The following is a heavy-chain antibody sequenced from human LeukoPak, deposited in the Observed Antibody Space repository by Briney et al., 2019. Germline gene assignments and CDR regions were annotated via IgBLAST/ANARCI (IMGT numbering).Heavy chain of an antibody. CDR2: IIPIFCTA. D-gene: IGHD3-22*01. Sequence: SVKVSCKASGGTFSSYAISWVRQAPGQGLDWMGGIIPIFCTANYAQKLQGRVTITADESKGTAYMELSSLRSEATAVYCCARGAYYYDSSGRPAFDIWGQGTMVTVSS. V-gene: IGHV1-69*13. J-gene: IGHJ3*02. CDR3: ARGAYYYDSSGRPAFDI. CDR1: GGTFSSYA.